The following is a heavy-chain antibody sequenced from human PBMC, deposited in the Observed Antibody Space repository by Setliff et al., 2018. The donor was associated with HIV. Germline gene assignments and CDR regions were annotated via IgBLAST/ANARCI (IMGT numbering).Heavy chain of an antibody. CDR1: GFTFDDYG. Sequence: PGGSLRLSCAASGFTFDDYGMDWVRQAPGKGPEWVGRIRPKRKSSTTEYAASVKGRFTISRDDSKNSLYLQMNSLKSEDTAVYYCTRHVDSGTYMDVWGRGTTVTVSS. D-gene: IGHD5-18*01. CDR2: IRPKRKSSTT. V-gene: IGHV3-72*01. J-gene: IGHJ6*03. CDR3: TRHVDSGTYMDV.